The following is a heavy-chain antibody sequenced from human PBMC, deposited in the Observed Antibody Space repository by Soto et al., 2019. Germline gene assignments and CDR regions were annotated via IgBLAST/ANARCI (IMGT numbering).Heavy chain of an antibody. D-gene: IGHD3-22*01. CDR3: ARDSSGYSPVFEDAFDI. CDR1: GFTFSRYW. J-gene: IGHJ3*02. CDR2: SDGSST. V-gene: IGHV3-74*01. Sequence: EVQLVESGGGLVQPGGSLRLSCAASGFTFSRYWMHWVRQAPGKGLVWVSRSDGSSTSYADSVKGRFTISRDNAKNTLYLQMNCLRVEDRAVYYCARDSSGYSPVFEDAFDIWGKGTMVTVSS.